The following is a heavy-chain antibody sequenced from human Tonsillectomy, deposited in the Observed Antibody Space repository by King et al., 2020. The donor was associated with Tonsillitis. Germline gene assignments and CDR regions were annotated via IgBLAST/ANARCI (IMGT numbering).Heavy chain of an antibody. V-gene: IGHV3-30*02. J-gene: IGHJ4*02. CDR3: AKDLGFAYSSPGLSDY. CDR2: IRYDGSNK. Sequence: VQLVESGGGVVQPGGSLRLSCAVSGFIFSNYGMHWVRQAPGKGLEWVTFIRYDGSNKNYADSVKGRFTISRDNSKNTLYLQMNSLRPEDTAVYYCAKDLGFAYSSPGLSDYWGRGSLVTVPS. D-gene: IGHD6-19*01. CDR1: GFIFSNYG.